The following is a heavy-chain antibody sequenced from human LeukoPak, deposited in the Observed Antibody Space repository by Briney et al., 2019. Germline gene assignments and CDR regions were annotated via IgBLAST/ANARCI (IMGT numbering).Heavy chain of an antibody. CDR3: ARDGQYDFWSGYWWFDP. J-gene: IGHJ5*02. Sequence: PSETLSLTCTVSGGSISSYYWSWIRQPPGKGLEWIGYIYYSGCTNYNPSLKSRVTISVDTSKNQFSLKLSSVTAADTAVYYCARDGQYDFWSGYWWFDPWGQGTLVTVSS. CDR1: GGSISSYY. CDR2: IYYSGCT. D-gene: IGHD3-3*01. V-gene: IGHV4-59*01.